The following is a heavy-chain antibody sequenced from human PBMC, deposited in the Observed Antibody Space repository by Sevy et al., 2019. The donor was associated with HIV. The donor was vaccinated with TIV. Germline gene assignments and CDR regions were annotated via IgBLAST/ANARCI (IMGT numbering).Heavy chain of an antibody. Sequence: GGSLRLSCVVSGFNFSDYGMHWVRQAPGKGLQWVSAVSYDGSNKLYVDSVKGRFTISRDDSMNSLFLQMNSLRAEDTAIYYCAKDGDSRPGLDFWGQGTLVTVSS. V-gene: IGHV3-30*18. J-gene: IGHJ4*02. CDR2: VSYDGSNK. D-gene: IGHD4-17*01. CDR1: GFNFSDYG. CDR3: AKDGDSRPGLDF.